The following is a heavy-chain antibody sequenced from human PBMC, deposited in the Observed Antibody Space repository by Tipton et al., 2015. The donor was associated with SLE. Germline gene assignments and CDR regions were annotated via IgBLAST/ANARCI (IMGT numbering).Heavy chain of an antibody. CDR3: ARAVAAAVFFDY. V-gene: IGHV3-11*04. CDR1: GFTFSDYY. J-gene: IGHJ4*02. CDR2: ISSSGSTI. D-gene: IGHD6-13*01. Sequence: SLRLSCAASGFTFSDYYMSWIRQAPGKGLEWVSYISSSGSTIYYVDSVKGRFTISRDNAKNSLYLQMNSLRAEDTAVYYCARAVAAAVFFDYWGQGTPVTVSS.